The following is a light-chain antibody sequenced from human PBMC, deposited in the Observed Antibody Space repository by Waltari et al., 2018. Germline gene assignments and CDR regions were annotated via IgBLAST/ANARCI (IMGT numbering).Light chain of an antibody. V-gene: IGLV2-14*01. CDR3: SSYTSISTLI. J-gene: IGLJ2*01. CDR1: SGDVGAYNY. Sequence: QSALTQPASVSGSPGQSITISCTGTSGDVGAYNYVSWYQQHPGKAPKLMIYDVTKRPSGVSNRFSGSKSGNTASLTISGLQAEDEADYYCSSYTSISTLIFGGGTKLTVL. CDR2: DVT.